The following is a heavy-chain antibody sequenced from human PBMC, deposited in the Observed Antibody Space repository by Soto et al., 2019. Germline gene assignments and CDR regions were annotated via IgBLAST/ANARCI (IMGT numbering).Heavy chain of an antibody. Sequence: ASVKVSCKVSGYTLTELSMHWVRQAPGKGLEWMGGFDPEDGETIYAQKFQGRVTMTEDTSTDTAYMELSSLRSEDTAVYYCATGLSYCGGDCYSGWFDPWGQGTLVTVSS. D-gene: IGHD2-21*02. V-gene: IGHV1-24*01. J-gene: IGHJ5*02. CDR3: ATGLSYCGGDCYSGWFDP. CDR1: GYTLTELS. CDR2: FDPEDGET.